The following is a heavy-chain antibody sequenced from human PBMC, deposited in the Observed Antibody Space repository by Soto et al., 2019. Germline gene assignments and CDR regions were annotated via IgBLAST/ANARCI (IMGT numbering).Heavy chain of an antibody. Sequence: EVQLVESGGGLVQPGGSLKLSCAASGFTFSGSAMHWVRQASGKGLEWVGRIRSKANSYATAYAASVKGRFTISRDDSKNTAYLQMNSLKTEDTAVYYCTRPGAEVVYWGQGTLVTVSS. J-gene: IGHJ4*02. V-gene: IGHV3-73*02. CDR2: IRSKANSYAT. CDR3: TRPGAEVVY. CDR1: GFTFSGSA.